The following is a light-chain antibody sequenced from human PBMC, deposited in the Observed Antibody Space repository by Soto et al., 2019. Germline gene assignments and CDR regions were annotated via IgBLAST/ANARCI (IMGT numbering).Light chain of an antibody. Sequence: DIQLTQSPSILSASGGDRVTITCRASQSIANRLAWYQQKPGKAPKLLIYKASTLKSGVPSRFSGSGSGTEFTLTISSLQPDDFATYYCQHYNSYSEAFGQGTKVDIK. CDR1: QSIANR. CDR2: KAS. V-gene: IGKV1-5*03. CDR3: QHYNSYSEA. J-gene: IGKJ1*01.